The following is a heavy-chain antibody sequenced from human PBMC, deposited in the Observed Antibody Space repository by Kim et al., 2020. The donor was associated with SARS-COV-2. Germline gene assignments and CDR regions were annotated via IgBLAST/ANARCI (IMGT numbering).Heavy chain of an antibody. J-gene: IGHJ4*02. CDR3: SSGYPDY. CDR2: IKSKTDGGTT. V-gene: IGHV3-15*01. Sequence: GGSLRLSCAASGFSFRGAWMTWIRQAPGKGLEWVGRIKSKTDGGTTDYAAPVKGRFSISRDDSTDTLYLQMISLKTDDTAVYYCSSGYPDYWGQGTLVTVSS. D-gene: IGHD3-3*01. CDR1: GFSFRGAW.